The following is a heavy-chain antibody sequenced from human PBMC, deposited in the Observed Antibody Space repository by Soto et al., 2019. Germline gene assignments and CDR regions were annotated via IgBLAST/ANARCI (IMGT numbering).Heavy chain of an antibody. V-gene: IGHV4-30-2*01. J-gene: IGHJ4*02. CDR2: IYHSGST. CDR3: ARANYYDSSGYYYFDY. Sequence: SETLSLTCAVSGGSISSGGYSWSWIRQPPGKGLEWIGYIYHSGSTYYNPPLKSRVTISVDRSKNQFSLKLSSVTAADTAVYYCARANYYDSSGYYYFDYWGQGTLVTVSS. CDR1: GGSISSGGYS. D-gene: IGHD3-22*01.